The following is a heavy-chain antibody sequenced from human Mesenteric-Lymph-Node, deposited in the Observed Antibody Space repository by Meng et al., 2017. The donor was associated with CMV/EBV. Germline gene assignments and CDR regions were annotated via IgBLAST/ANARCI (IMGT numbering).Heavy chain of an antibody. Sequence: ASAQVSCKASGYIFTSHYMHWVRQAPGQGLEWMGIINPSGGSTNYAQKFQGKVTMTRDTSTSTVYMELSSLRSEGTAAYYCARGTADLPTEFDYWGQGTLVTVSS. CDR2: INPSGGST. J-gene: IGHJ4*02. CDR3: ARGTADLPTEFDY. V-gene: IGHV1-46*01. D-gene: IGHD6-13*01. CDR1: GYIFTSHY.